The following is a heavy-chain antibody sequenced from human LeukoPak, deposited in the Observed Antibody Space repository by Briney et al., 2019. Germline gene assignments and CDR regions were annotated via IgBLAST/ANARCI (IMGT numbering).Heavy chain of an antibody. D-gene: IGHD4-17*01. CDR1: GGSISSYY. Sequence: SETLSLTCTVSGGSISSYYWSWIRQPAGKGLEWIGRIYTSGSTNYNPSLKSRVTVSVDTSKNQFSLKLSSVTAADTAVYYCARSGTVTTWYAFDIWGQGTMVTVSS. CDR2: IYTSGST. CDR3: ARSGTVTTWYAFDI. V-gene: IGHV4-4*07. J-gene: IGHJ3*02.